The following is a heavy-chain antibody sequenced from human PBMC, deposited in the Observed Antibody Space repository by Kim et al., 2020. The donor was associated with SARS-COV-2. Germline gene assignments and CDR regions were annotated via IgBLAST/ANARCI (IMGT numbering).Heavy chain of an antibody. CDR2: IKQDGSEK. CDR1: GFTFSSYW. Sequence: GGSLRLSCAASGFTFSSYWMSWVRQAPGKGLEWVANIKQDGSEKYYVDSVKGRFTISRDNAKNSLYLQMNSLRAEDTAVYYCARDNTFGGAVADDAFDIWGQGTMVTVSS. CDR3: ARDNTFGGAVADDAFDI. J-gene: IGHJ3*02. V-gene: IGHV3-7*01. D-gene: IGHD6-19*01.